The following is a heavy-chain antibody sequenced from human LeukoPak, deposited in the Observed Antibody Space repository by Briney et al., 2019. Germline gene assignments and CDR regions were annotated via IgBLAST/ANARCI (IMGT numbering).Heavy chain of an antibody. D-gene: IGHD6-19*01. V-gene: IGHV3-72*01. CDR3: TTDQSGWYYFDY. J-gene: IGHJ4*02. Sequence: GGTLRLSCAASGFTFSDHYMDWVRQAPGKGLEWVGRTRDKANSYTTEYAASVKGRFTISRDDSKNSLYLQMNSLKIEDTAVYYCTTDQSGWYYFDYWGQGTLVTVSS. CDR1: GFTFSDHY. CDR2: TRDKANSYTT.